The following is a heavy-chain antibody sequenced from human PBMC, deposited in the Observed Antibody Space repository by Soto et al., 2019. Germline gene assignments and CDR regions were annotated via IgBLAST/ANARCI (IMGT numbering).Heavy chain of an antibody. CDR1: GPTYSSYH. J-gene: IGHJ4*02. CDR2: IIPIVGTA. CDR3: ARDPTNYYYDSSGYYAPYFDY. Sequence: SMKISCNSSGPTYSSYHISWLLQAHSQALDWIGGIIPIVGTANYAQKFKGRVTITADESTSTAYMELSSLRSEPTAVYYCARDPTNYYYDSSGYYAPYFDYWRQGNLVTVCS. V-gene: IGHV1-69*01. D-gene: IGHD3-22*01.